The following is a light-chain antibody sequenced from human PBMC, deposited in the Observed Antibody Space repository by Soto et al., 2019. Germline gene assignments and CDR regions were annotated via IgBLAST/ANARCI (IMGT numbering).Light chain of an antibody. CDR2: GAS. V-gene: IGKV3-15*01. CDR1: QSVATN. Sequence: EAVLTQSPATLSVFPLEMATLSFSSSQSVATNLAWYQQRPGQAPRLLIYGASKRAIGLPARFSGSGSGTEFTLTITSLQSEDFAVYYCQQYNKWPQKFGQGTKVDIK. CDR3: QQYNKWPQK. J-gene: IGKJ1*01.